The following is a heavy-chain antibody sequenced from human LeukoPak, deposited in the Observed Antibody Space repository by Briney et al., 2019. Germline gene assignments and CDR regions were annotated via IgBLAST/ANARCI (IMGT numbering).Heavy chain of an antibody. V-gene: IGHV1-69*13. CDR1: GGTFSSYA. CDR3: ARDRYYYDSSGPRFDY. Sequence: ASVKVSCKASGGTFSSYAISWVRQAPGQGLEWMGGIIPIFGTANYAQKFQGRVTITADESTSTAYMELSSLRSEDTAVYYCARDRYYYDSSGPRFDYWGQGTLVTVSS. D-gene: IGHD3-22*01. CDR2: IIPIFGTA. J-gene: IGHJ4*02.